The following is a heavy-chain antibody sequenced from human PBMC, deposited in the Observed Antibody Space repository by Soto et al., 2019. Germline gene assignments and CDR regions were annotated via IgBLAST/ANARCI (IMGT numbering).Heavy chain of an antibody. V-gene: IGHV4-34*01. Sequence: QVQLQQWGAGLLKPSETLSLTCAVYGGSFSGYYWSWIRQPPGKGLEWIGEINHSGSTNYNPSLKSRVTISVDTSKNQFSLKLSSVTAADTAVYYCARAGLRGRMRGLDVWGQGTTVTVSS. CDR1: GGSFSGYY. J-gene: IGHJ6*02. CDR2: INHSGST. D-gene: IGHD3-10*01. CDR3: ARAGLRGRMRGLDV.